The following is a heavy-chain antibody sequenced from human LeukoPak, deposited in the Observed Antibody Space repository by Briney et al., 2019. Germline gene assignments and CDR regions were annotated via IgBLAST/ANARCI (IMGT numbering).Heavy chain of an antibody. J-gene: IGHJ5*02. CDR2: IYPGDSDT. CDR1: GYRFTSYW. Sequence: GESLKISCKGSGYRFTSYWIGWVRQMPEKGLEWMGIIYPGDSDTRYSPSFQGQVTMSADKSINTAYLQWSSLKALDTAVYYCARFNAPRFVDNWFDPWGQGTLVTVS. CDR3: ARFNAPRFVDNWFDP. V-gene: IGHV5-51*01. D-gene: IGHD2-8*01.